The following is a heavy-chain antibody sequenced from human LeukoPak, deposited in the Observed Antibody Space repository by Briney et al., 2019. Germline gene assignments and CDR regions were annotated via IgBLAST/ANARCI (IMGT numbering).Heavy chain of an antibody. V-gene: IGHV4-61*02. CDR1: GGSISSGSYY. J-gene: IGHJ3*02. Sequence: TLSLTCTVSGGSISSGSYYWSWIRQPAGKGLEWIGRIYTSGSTNYNPSLKSRVTISVDTSKNQFSLKLSSVTAADTAVYYCARDEVGGAFDIWGQGTMVTVSS. D-gene: IGHD4-23*01. CDR3: ARDEVGGAFDI. CDR2: IYTSGST.